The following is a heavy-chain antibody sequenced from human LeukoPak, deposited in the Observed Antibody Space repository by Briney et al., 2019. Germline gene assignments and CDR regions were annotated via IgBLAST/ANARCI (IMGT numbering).Heavy chain of an antibody. CDR3: ARGDSSSWYYFDY. J-gene: IGHJ4*02. V-gene: IGHV1-69*06. D-gene: IGHD6-13*01. CDR2: IIPIFGTA. CDR1: GYTFAGYY. Sequence: SVKVSCKASGYTFAGYYMHWVRQAPGQGLEWMGGIIPIFGTANYAQKFQGRVTITADKSTSTAYMELSSLRSEDTAVYYCARGDSSSWYYFDYWGQGTLVTVSS.